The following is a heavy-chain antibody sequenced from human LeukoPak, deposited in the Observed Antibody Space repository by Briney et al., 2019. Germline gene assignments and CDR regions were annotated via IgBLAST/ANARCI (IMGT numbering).Heavy chain of an antibody. CDR1: GYTFTGYY. D-gene: IGHD2-2*01. CDR2: INPNSGGT. V-gene: IGHV1-2*02. CDR3: ARYCSSTSCYHKDY. J-gene: IGHJ4*02. Sequence: ASVKVSCKASGYTFTGYYMHWVRQAPGQGLEWMGWINPNSGGTKYAQKFQGRVTMTRDTSISTAYMELSRLRSDDTAVYYCARYCSSTSCYHKDYWGQGTLVTVSS.